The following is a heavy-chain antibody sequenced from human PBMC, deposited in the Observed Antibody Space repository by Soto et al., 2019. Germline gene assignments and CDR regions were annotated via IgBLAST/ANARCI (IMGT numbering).Heavy chain of an antibody. CDR1: GFTFSSYW. Sequence: EVQLVESGGGLVQPGESLTLSFAASGFTFSSYWMHWVRQAPGKGLVWVSRIKTDGSGTYYADSVQGRFTISRDNAKNTLYLQMNSLRVEDTAVYFCARGDRDRFDGNGYLGRHWGQGTLVTVSS. D-gene: IGHD5-18*01. CDR2: IKTDGSGT. J-gene: IGHJ4*02. CDR3: ARGDRDRFDGNGYLGRH. V-gene: IGHV3-74*01.